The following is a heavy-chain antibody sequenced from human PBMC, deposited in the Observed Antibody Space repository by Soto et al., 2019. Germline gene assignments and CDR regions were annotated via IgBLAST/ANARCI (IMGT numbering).Heavy chain of an antibody. D-gene: IGHD4-17*01. Sequence: GGSLRLSCAASGFSFSSYGMSWVRQAPGKGLKWISAFSGGGGGTDYAASVKGRFTISRDDSKNTLFLQMSSLRADDTAVYYCEKHMNAYGPRAIDSWGQGTLVTVSS. J-gene: IGHJ4*02. CDR2: FSGGGGGT. V-gene: IGHV3-23*01. CDR3: EKHMNAYGPRAIDS. CDR1: GFSFSSYG.